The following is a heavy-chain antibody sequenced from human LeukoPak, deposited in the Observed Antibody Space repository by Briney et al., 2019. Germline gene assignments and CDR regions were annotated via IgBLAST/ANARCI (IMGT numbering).Heavy chain of an antibody. CDR3: ARDLSSSWYNFGY. D-gene: IGHD6-13*01. Sequence: GGSLRLSCADSGFTFDDYGMSWVRQAPGKGLEWVSGINWDGGSTFYADSAKGRFTISRDNAKNTLYLQMNSLRAEDTALYYCARDLSSSWYNFGYWGQGTLVTVSS. J-gene: IGHJ4*02. CDR2: INWDGGST. V-gene: IGHV3-20*04. CDR1: GFTFDDYG.